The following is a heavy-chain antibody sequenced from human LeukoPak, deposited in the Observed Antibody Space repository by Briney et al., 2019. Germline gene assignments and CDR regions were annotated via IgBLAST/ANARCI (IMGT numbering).Heavy chain of an antibody. J-gene: IGHJ4*02. CDR1: GYTLTELS. CDR3: ASSGGARFDY. CDR2: FDPEDGET. Sequence: EASVKVSCKVSGYTLTELSMHWVRQSPGKGREWMGGFDPEDGETIYAQKFQGRVTMTEDTSTDTAYMELSSLRSEDTAVYYCASSGGARFDYWGQGTLVTVSS. D-gene: IGHD3-10*01. V-gene: IGHV1-24*01.